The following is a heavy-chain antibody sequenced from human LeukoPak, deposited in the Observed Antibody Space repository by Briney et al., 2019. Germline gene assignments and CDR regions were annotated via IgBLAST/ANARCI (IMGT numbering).Heavy chain of an antibody. CDR1: GFTFSNYA. D-gene: IGHD6-19*01. CDR2: ISTSGGGT. V-gene: IGHV3-23*01. Sequence: GGSLRLSCAASGFTFSNYAMSWVRQAPGMGLEWVSIISTSGGGTYYADSLKGRFTISRDNSKNTLFLQMNSLRAEDTAVYYCARSSGWWSLDYWGQGTLVTVSS. CDR3: ARSSGWWSLDY. J-gene: IGHJ4*02.